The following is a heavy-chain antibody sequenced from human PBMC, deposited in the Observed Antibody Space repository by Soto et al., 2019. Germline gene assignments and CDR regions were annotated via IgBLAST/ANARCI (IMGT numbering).Heavy chain of an antibody. CDR1: GYTFTSYG. V-gene: IGHV1-18*01. CDR3: ARAATNILTGYYKYYFDY. J-gene: IGHJ4*02. CDR2: ISAYNGNT. Sequence: ASVKGSCKASGYTFTSYGISWVRQAPGQGLEWMGWISAYNGNTNYAQKLQGRVTMTTDTSTSTAYMELRSLRSDDTAVYYCARAATNILTGYYKYYFDYWGQGTLVTVSS. D-gene: IGHD3-9*01.